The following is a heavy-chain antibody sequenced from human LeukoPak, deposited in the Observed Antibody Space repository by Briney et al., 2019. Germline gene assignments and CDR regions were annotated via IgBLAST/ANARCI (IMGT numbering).Heavy chain of an antibody. V-gene: IGHV1-46*04. CDR3: ARDGDYYSIDY. CDR1: GYTFTNYN. CDR2: INPSGGST. Sequence: ASVKVSCKASGYTFTNYNIHWVRQASGQGLEWMGIINPSGGSTNYAQKLQGRVTMTRDTSTSTVYMELSSLRSEDTAVYYCARDGDYYSIDYWGQGTLVTVSS. J-gene: IGHJ4*02. D-gene: IGHD3-22*01.